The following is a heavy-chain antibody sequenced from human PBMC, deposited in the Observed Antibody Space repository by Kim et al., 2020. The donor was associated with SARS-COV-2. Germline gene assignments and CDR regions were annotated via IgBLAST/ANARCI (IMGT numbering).Heavy chain of an antibody. V-gene: IGHV1-18*01. CDR2: ISAYNGNT. J-gene: IGHJ4*02. D-gene: IGHD3-3*01. Sequence: ASVKVSCKASGYTFTSYGISWVRQAPGQGLEWMGWISAYNGNTNYAQKLQGRVTMTTDTSTSTAYMELRSLRSDDTAVYYCARDDPYYDFWSGYYPFGYWGQGTLVTVSS. CDR3: ARDDPYYDFWSGYYPFGY. CDR1: GYTFTSYG.